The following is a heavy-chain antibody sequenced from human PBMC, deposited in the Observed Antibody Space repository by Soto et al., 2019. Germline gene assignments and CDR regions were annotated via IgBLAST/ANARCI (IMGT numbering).Heavy chain of an antibody. CDR2: IYWDDDN. D-gene: IGHD3-3*01. V-gene: IGHV2-5*02. CDR3: AHGVGSGNSAYFHH. Sequence: QITLKESGPTLVKPTQTLTLTCTFSGFSLSTSGVGVGWIRQPPGKALEWLAVIYWDDDNRDSPSLRSRLTITKDTSKNPVVLTMTNMDPVDTGTYYCAHGVGSGNSAYFHHWGQGTLVTVSS. J-gene: IGHJ1*01. CDR1: GFSLSTSGVG.